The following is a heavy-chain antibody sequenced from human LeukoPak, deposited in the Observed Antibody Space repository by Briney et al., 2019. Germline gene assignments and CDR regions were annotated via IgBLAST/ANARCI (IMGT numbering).Heavy chain of an antibody. Sequence: SVKVSCKASGDTFSSYAISWVRQAPGQGLEWMGGIIPIFGTANYAQKFQGRVTITADESTSTAYMELSSLRSEDTAVYYCARDGAAMTFYYMDVWGKGTTVTVSS. J-gene: IGHJ6*03. CDR2: IIPIFGTA. CDR3: ARDGAAMTFYYMDV. D-gene: IGHD5-18*01. CDR1: GDTFSSYA. V-gene: IGHV1-69*13.